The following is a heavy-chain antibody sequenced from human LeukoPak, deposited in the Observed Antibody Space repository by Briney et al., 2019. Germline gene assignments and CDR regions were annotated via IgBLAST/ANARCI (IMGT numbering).Heavy chain of an antibody. CDR1: GYTFTGYY. CDR2: INPNSGGT. Sequence: GASVKVSCKASGYTFTGYYMHWVRQAPGQGLEWMGWINPNSGGTNYAQKFQGRVTMTRDTSISTAYMELSRLRSDDTAVYYCARQIFGVAIVFDYWGQGTLVTVSS. D-gene: IGHD3-3*01. J-gene: IGHJ4*02. V-gene: IGHV1-2*02. CDR3: ARQIFGVAIVFDY.